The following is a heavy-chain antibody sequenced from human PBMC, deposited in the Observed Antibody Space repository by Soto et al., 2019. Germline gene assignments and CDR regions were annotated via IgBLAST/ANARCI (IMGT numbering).Heavy chain of an antibody. Sequence: PGGSLRLSCTASGFTFGDYAMSWFRQAPGKGLEWVGFIRSKAYGGTTEYAASVKGRFTISRDDSKSIAYLQMNSLKTEDTAVYYCTRDRLGYYDFWSGYSRTYYYYMDVWGKGTTVTVSS. CDR1: GFTFGDYA. V-gene: IGHV3-49*03. CDR3: TRDRLGYYDFWSGYSRTYYYYMDV. J-gene: IGHJ6*03. CDR2: IRSKAYGGTT. D-gene: IGHD3-3*01.